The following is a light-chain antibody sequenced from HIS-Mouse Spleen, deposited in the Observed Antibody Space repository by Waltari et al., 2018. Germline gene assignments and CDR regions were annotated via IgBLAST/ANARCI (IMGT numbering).Light chain of an antibody. CDR1: SSDVGGYNY. V-gene: IGLV2-14*01. J-gene: IGLJ3*02. CDR3: SSYTSSSTQV. CDR2: EVS. Sequence: QSALTQPASVSGSPGQSITIPCTGTSSDVGGYNYVSWYQQHPGKAPKLMIYEVSNRPSGVSNRFSGSKSGNTASLTISGLQAEDEADYYCSSYTSSSTQVFGGGTKLTV.